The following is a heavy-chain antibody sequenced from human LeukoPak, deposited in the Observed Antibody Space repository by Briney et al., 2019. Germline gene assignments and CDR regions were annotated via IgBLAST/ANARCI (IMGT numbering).Heavy chain of an antibody. Sequence: PGGSLRLSCAASGFTFSSYWMSWVRQAPGKGLEWVSLISGDGGSTYYADSVKGRFTISRDNSKNSLYLQMNSLRTEDTALYYCAKGDYYAKKFPFDYWGQGTLVTVSS. CDR3: AKGDYYAKKFPFDY. CDR2: ISGDGGST. D-gene: IGHD3-10*01. CDR1: GFTFSSYW. V-gene: IGHV3-43*02. J-gene: IGHJ4*02.